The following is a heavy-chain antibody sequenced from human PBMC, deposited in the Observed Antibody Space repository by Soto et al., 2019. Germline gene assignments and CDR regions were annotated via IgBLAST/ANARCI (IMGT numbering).Heavy chain of an antibody. Sequence: QVQLQESGPGLVKPSQTLSLTCTVSGGSISSGGYYWSWIRQHPGKGLEWIGYIYYSGSTYYNPSLKSRVTISGDTSKNPVSLKLSSVTAADTAVYYCARTSYDSSGTAADPWGQGTLVTVSS. CDR1: GGSISSGGYY. D-gene: IGHD3-22*01. CDR3: ARTSYDSSGTAADP. CDR2: IYYSGST. V-gene: IGHV4-31*03. J-gene: IGHJ5*02.